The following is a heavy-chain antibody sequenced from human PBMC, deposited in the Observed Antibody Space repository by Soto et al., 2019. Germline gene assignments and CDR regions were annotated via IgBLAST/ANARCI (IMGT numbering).Heavy chain of an antibody. CDR3: ARVVPAANYYYGMDV. J-gene: IGHJ6*02. Sequence: QVQLVQSGAEVKKPGASVKVSCKASGYTFTSYGISWVRQAPGQGLEWMGWISAYNGNTNYAQKLQGRVTMTKDTSTRTAYMVPRSLRSDDTAVYYGARVVPAANYYYGMDVWGQGTTVTVSS. V-gene: IGHV1-18*01. CDR2: ISAYNGNT. D-gene: IGHD2-2*01. CDR1: GYTFTSYG.